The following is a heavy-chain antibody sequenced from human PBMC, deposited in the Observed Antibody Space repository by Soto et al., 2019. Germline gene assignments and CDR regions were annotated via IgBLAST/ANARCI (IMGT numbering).Heavy chain of an antibody. CDR2: INHIGST. D-gene: IGHD6-19*01. Sequence: PSETLSLTCTVSGGSISSFYWSWIRQPPGKGLEWVGEINHIGSTNYNPSLKSRVTMSVDTSKNQFSLKLTSVTAADTAVYYCACQWLIHWFDPWGQGTPVTVSS. CDR3: ACQWLIHWFDP. J-gene: IGHJ5*02. V-gene: IGHV4-59*04. CDR1: GGSISSFY.